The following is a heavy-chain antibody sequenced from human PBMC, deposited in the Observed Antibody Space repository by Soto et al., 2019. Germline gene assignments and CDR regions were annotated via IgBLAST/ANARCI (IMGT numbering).Heavy chain of an antibody. J-gene: IGHJ4*02. V-gene: IGHV4-39*01. Sequence: SETLSLTCTVSGVSISSSSYSCRWIRQTPGKGLEWIGTIYFSVSTYYNPSLKSRVTISVDRSKNQFSLNLTSVTAADTALYYCARQGSYWGPGTMVTVSS. CDR1: GVSISSSSYS. CDR3: ARQGSY. CDR2: IYFSVST.